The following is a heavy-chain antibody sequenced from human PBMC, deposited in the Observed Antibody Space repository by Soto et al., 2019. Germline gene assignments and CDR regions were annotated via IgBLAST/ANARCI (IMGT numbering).Heavy chain of an antibody. D-gene: IGHD6-6*01. CDR1: GFTFSSYH. CDR2: IGTAGDT. Sequence: HPGGSLRLSFAAPGFTFSSYHMHWVRQATGKGLEWVSAIGTAGDTYYPGSVKGRFTISRENAKNSLYLQMNSLRAEDTAVYYCARVGSQSGYSISQFPISGMDVWGQGTTLTVSS. V-gene: IGHV3-13*01. J-gene: IGHJ6*02. CDR3: ARVGSQSGYSISQFPISGMDV.